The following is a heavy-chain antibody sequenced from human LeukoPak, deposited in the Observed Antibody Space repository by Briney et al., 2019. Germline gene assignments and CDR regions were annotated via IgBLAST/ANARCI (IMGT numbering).Heavy chain of an antibody. CDR3: ARDLGIAAAGSYGYEFDP. Sequence: ASVKVSCKASGYTFTGYGISWVRQAPGQGLEWMGWISAYNGNTKYAQKLQGRVTMNTDTSTSTAYMELRSLRSDDTAVYYCARDLGIAAAGSYGYEFDPWGQGTLVTVSS. V-gene: IGHV1-18*01. J-gene: IGHJ5*02. D-gene: IGHD6-13*01. CDR2: ISAYNGNT. CDR1: GYTFTGYG.